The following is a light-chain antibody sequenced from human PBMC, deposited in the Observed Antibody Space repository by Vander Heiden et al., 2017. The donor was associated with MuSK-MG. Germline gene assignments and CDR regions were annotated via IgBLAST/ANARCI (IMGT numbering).Light chain of an antibody. CDR1: QGISSY. Sequence: DIQLTQSPSFLSASVGDRVTITCRASQGISSYLAWYQQKPGKAPKLLIYAASTLQSGVQSRFSGSGSGTEFTLTSSSLQTEDFATYYCQQLNSYLFGGGTKVEIK. J-gene: IGKJ4*01. CDR3: QQLNSYL. CDR2: AAS. V-gene: IGKV1-9*01.